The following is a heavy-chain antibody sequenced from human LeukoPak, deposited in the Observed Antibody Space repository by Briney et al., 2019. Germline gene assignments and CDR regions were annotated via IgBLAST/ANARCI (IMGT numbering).Heavy chain of an antibody. D-gene: IGHD1-1*01. CDR1: GFIVSKNS. J-gene: IGHJ4*02. Sequence: GGSLRLSFPAIGFIVSKNSISWVSQPQGKGPEWVPFRYRGGSRDYADSVKGRFTISRDNSKNTMYLQMDSLRVEDTAIYYCAREGVYNSPFDSWGRGTLVTVSS. CDR3: AREGVYNSPFDS. V-gene: IGHV3-53*01. CDR2: RYRGGSR.